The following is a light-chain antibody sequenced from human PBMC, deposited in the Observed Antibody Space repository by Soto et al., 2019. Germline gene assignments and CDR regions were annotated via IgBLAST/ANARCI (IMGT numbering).Light chain of an antibody. Sequence: DIPMTQSPSTLSASVGDRVTITCRASQSISSWLAWYQQKPGKAPKLLIYKASSLESGVPSRFSGSGSGTEFTRTISSLQPDEFATYYCQQYNSYPCTFGQGTKVEIK. CDR3: QQYNSYPCT. J-gene: IGKJ1*01. V-gene: IGKV1-5*03. CDR1: QSISSW. CDR2: KAS.